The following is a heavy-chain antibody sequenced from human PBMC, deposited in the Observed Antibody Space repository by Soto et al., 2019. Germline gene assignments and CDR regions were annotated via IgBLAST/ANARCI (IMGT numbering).Heavy chain of an antibody. CDR2: IYYSGST. Sequence: SETLSLTCTVSGCSISSSSYYWGWIRQPPGKGLEWIGSIYYSGSTYYNPSLKSRVTISVDTSKNQFSLKLSSVTAADTAVYYCASPKIEFYNWFDPWGQVTLVTVS. D-gene: IGHD3-22*01. CDR1: GCSISSSSYY. V-gene: IGHV4-39*01. CDR3: ASPKIEFYNWFDP. J-gene: IGHJ5*02.